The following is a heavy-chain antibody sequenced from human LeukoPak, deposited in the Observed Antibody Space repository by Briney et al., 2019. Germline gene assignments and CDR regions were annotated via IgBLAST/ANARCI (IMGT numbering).Heavy chain of an antibody. CDR3: ARDHVTMVRGVTHYFDY. CDR2: IIPIFGTA. J-gene: IGHJ4*02. CDR1: GYTFTGYY. D-gene: IGHD3-10*01. Sequence: GASVKVSCKASGYTFTGYYMHWVRQAPGQGLEWMGGIIPIFGTANYAQKFQGRVTITADKSTSTAYMELSSLRSEDTAVYYCARDHVTMVRGVTHYFDYWGQGTLVTVSS. V-gene: IGHV1-69*06.